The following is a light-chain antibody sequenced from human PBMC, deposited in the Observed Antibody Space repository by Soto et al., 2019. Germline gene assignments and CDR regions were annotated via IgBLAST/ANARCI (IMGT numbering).Light chain of an antibody. J-gene: IGKJ2*01. Sequence: EIVLTQSPGTLSLSPGERATLSCRASQSVRSNYLAWYQQKPGQAPRLLIYGASSRATGIPAWFSGSGSGTEFTLTISSLQSEDFAVYYCQQYDNWPTFGQGTKLEI. CDR1: QSVRSN. V-gene: IGKV3-15*01. CDR2: GAS. CDR3: QQYDNWPT.